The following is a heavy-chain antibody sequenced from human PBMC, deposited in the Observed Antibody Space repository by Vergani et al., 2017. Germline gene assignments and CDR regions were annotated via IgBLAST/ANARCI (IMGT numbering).Heavy chain of an antibody. D-gene: IGHD3-22*01. J-gene: IGHJ4*02. Sequence: EVQLLQSGGGVIQPGGSVRLFCAASGFTFSACPMTWVRQAPGKGLEWVSAISARYPSTYYADSVKGRFTISRDNSKNMLYLQMNSLRAEDTAVYYCARLSYDTTPYLQGGYDCWGQGTLVSVSS. CDR1: GFTFSACP. V-gene: IGHV3-23*01. CDR3: ARLSYDTTPYLQGGYDC. CDR2: ISARYPST.